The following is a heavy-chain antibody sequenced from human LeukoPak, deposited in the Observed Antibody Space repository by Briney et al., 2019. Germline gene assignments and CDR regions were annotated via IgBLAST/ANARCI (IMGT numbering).Heavy chain of an antibody. CDR1: GFTFSSYG. CDR3: AKDLLRYFDWLLPDY. Sequence: GGSLRLSCAASGFTFSSYGMHWVRQAPGKGLEWVAVISYDGSNKYYADSVKGRFTISRDNSKNTLYLQMNSLRAEDTAVYYCAKDLLRYFDWLLPDYWGQGTLVTVSS. D-gene: IGHD3-9*01. V-gene: IGHV3-30*18. CDR2: ISYDGSNK. J-gene: IGHJ4*02.